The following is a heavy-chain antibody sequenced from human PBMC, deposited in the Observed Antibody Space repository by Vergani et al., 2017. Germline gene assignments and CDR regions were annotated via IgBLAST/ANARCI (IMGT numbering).Heavy chain of an antibody. CDR2: IIPILGIA. J-gene: IGHJ4*02. CDR1: GGTFSSYT. Sequence: QVQLVQSGAEVKKPGSSVKVSCKASGGTFSSYTISWVRQAPGQGLEWMGRIIPILGIANYAQKFQGRVTITADKSTSTAYMELSSLRSEDTAVYYCAREGGIWFGELSDLQYYFDYWGQGTLVTVSS. CDR3: AREGGIWFGELSDLQYYFDY. D-gene: IGHD3-10*01. V-gene: IGHV1-69*08.